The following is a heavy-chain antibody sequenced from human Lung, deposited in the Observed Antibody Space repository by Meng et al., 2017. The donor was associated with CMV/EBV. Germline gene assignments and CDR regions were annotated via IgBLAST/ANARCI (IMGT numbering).Heavy chain of an antibody. CDR2: INAYNGDT. J-gene: IGHJ4*02. CDR3: ARVEVGITSGDY. CDR1: GTTFTNYD. Sequence: VENPGAAVNVSLKASGTTFTNYDITWVRQAPGQGLEWMGWINAYNGDTNYAQTLKGRVTMTTDTSTSTAYMELRSLRSDDTAVYYCARVEVGITSGDYWGQGTLVTVSS. V-gene: IGHV1-18*01. D-gene: IGHD1-26*01.